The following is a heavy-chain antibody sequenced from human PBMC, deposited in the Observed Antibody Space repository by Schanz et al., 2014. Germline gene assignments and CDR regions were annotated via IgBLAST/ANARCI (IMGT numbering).Heavy chain of an antibody. CDR3: AKSMYSTSWAFDL. D-gene: IGHD2-2*01. Sequence: EVQLVESGGGLVQPGGSLRLSCAASGFTVSSNYMNWVRQAPGKGLEWVSRISGDGTTTSYADSVKGRFTISRDNAKNTLYLQMYSLRTEDTAVYYCAKSMYSTSWAFDLWGQGAQVTVSS. J-gene: IGHJ4*02. CDR1: GFTVSSNY. CDR2: ISGDGTTT. V-gene: IGHV3-74*02.